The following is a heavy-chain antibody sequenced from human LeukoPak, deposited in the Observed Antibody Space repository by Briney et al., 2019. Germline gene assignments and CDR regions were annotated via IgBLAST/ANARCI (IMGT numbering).Heavy chain of an antibody. CDR1: GFTFSSYA. CDR2: IDTSGTTI. Sequence: GGSLRLSCAASGFTFSSYAMNWVRQAPGQGLEWLSYIDTSGTTINYADSVKGRFTISRDNAKNSLYLQINSLRAEDTAVYYCARDAGGYYFDYWGQGTLVTVSS. J-gene: IGHJ4*02. V-gene: IGHV3-48*03. CDR3: ARDAGGYYFDY. D-gene: IGHD1-26*01.